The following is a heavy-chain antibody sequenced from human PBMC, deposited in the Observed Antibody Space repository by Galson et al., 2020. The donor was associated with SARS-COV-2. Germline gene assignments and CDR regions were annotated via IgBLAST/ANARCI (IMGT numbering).Heavy chain of an antibody. J-gene: IGHJ4*02. CDR1: GFTFDDYA. CDR3: AKDSFHLYDSSGGYDY. D-gene: IGHD3-22*01. Sequence: GGSLRLSCAASGFTFDDYAMHWVRQAPGKGLDWASVIGWISVSIGYADSVKGRFTISRDNAKNSLYLQMNSLRAEDTALYYCAKDSFHLYDSSGGYDYWGQGTLVTVSS. CDR2: IGWISVSI. V-gene: IGHV3-9*01.